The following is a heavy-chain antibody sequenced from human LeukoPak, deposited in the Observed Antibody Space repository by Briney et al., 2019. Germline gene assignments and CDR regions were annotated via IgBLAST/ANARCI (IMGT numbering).Heavy chain of an antibody. Sequence: SETLSLTCTVSGGSVSSGSYYWSWIRQPPGKGLEWIGYLYYSGSTNYNPSLKSRVTISVDTSKNQFSLKLSSVTAADTAVYYCASAPYYDILTGYYIRYGMDVWGTGTTVTVSS. CDR1: GGSVSSGSYY. D-gene: IGHD3-9*01. J-gene: IGHJ6*04. V-gene: IGHV4-61*01. CDR2: LYYSGST. CDR3: ASAPYYDILTGYYIRYGMDV.